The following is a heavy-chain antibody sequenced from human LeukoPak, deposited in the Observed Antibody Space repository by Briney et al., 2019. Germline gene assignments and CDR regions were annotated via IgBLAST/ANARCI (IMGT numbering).Heavy chain of an antibody. CDR1: GFTFSSYA. CDR2: ISYDGSNK. J-gene: IGHJ4*02. V-gene: IGHV3-30-3*01. Sequence: PGGSLRLSCAASGFTFSSYAMHWVRQAPGKGLEWVAVISYDGSNKYYADSVKGRFTISRDNAKSSLYLQMNSLREEDTAVYYCTRDWGMASISVAYFDFWGQGTLVTVSS. CDR3: TRDWGMASISVAYFDF. D-gene: IGHD3-16*01.